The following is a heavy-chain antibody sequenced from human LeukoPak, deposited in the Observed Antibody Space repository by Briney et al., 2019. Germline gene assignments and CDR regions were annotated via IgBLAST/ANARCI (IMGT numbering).Heavy chain of an antibody. Sequence: ASVKVSCKASGDTFTDYYMNWVRQAPGQGLEWMGWINPNSGGTNYAQKFQGRVTMTRDTSISTAYMELNRLTSDDTAVYYCARKSATRKTSQFFYCGRGTLVTVSS. CDR1: GDTFTDYY. V-gene: IGHV1-2*02. D-gene: IGHD2-2*01. CDR3: ARKSATRKTSQFFY. J-gene: IGHJ1*01. CDR2: INPNSGGT.